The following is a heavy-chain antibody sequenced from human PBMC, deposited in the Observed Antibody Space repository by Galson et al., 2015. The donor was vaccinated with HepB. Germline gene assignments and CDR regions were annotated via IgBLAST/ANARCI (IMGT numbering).Heavy chain of an antibody. CDR2: IMPIFRSP. Sequence: SVKVSCKASGDTFRNSAISWVRQAPGQGLGWMGGIMPIFRSPDYAQKFKGRVTITADESTNTAYMELSSLSSEDTAIYYCASKDYGGAGNYYYGIDVWGQGTTVIVSS. CDR3: ASKDYGGAGNYYYGIDV. CDR1: GDTFRNSA. V-gene: IGHV1-69*13. D-gene: IGHD4-23*01. J-gene: IGHJ6*02.